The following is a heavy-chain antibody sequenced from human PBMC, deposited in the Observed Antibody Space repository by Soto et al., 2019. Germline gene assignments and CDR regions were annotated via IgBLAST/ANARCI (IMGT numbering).Heavy chain of an antibody. Sequence: QVQLVESGGGVVQPGRSLRLSCAASGFTFSSYAMHWVRQAPGKGLEWVAVISYDGSNKYYADSVKGRCTISRDNSKNTLYLQMNSLRAEDTAEYYCARVLGIAAAGTEFSGGAFDIWGQGTLVTVSS. CDR2: ISYDGSNK. CDR3: ARVLGIAAAGTEFSGGAFDI. CDR1: GFTFSSYA. V-gene: IGHV3-30-3*01. J-gene: IGHJ3*02. D-gene: IGHD6-13*01.